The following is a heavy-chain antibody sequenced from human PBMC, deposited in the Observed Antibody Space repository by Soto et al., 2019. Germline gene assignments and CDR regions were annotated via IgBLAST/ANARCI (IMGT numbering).Heavy chain of an antibody. CDR3: ARVGGNCRSSSCGMDV. V-gene: IGHV1-69*06. J-gene: IGHJ6*02. Sequence: ASVKVSCKASGGTFIRHTLSWVRQAPGQGLEWMGGILPIFGAVNYAQKFRDRVTITADKSTSIAYMELSSLRSEDTAIYYCARVGGNCRSSSCGMDVWGQGTTVTVSS. D-gene: IGHD2-2*01. CDR2: ILPIFGAV. CDR1: GGTFIRHT.